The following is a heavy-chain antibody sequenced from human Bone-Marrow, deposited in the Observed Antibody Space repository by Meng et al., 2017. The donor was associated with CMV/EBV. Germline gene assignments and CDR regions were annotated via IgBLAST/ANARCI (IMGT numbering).Heavy chain of an antibody. CDR3: ARDKWLRLRYFDY. J-gene: IGHJ4*02. D-gene: IGHD5-12*01. CDR1: GYTFNGYY. CDR2: INPNSGGT. Sequence: KASGYTFNGYYMHWVRQDPGQGLEWMGWINPNSGGTNYAQKFQGRVTMTRDTSISTAYMEPSRLRSDDTAVYYCARDKWLRLRYFDYWGQGTLVTVSS. V-gene: IGHV1-2*02.